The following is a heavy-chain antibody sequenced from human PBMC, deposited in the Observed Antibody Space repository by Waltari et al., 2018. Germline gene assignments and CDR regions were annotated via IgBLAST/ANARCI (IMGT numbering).Heavy chain of an antibody. Sequence: QVQLVHSGAEVKKPGSSVKVSCKASGGTFSSYAISWVRQAPGQGLEWMGRIIPIFGTANYAQKFQGRVTITADKSTSTAYMELSSLRSEDTAVYYCARGRGVLSSSWGDNLDYWGQGTLVTVSS. CDR3: ARGRGVLSSSWGDNLDY. J-gene: IGHJ4*02. V-gene: IGHV1-69*14. D-gene: IGHD6-13*01. CDR2: IIPIFGTA. CDR1: GGTFSSYA.